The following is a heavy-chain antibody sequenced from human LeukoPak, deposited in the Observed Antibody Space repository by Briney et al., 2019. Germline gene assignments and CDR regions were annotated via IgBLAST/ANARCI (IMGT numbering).Heavy chain of an antibody. CDR3: ARTLNYYYGMDV. V-gene: IGHV1-3*01. CDR2: INAGNGNT. Sequence: ASVKVSCKASGYTFTSYAMHSVRQAPGQRLEWMGWINAGNGNTKYSQKFQGRVTITRDTSASTAYMELSSLRSEDTAVYYCARTLNYYYGMDVWGKGTTVTVSS. CDR1: GYTFTSYA. J-gene: IGHJ6*04.